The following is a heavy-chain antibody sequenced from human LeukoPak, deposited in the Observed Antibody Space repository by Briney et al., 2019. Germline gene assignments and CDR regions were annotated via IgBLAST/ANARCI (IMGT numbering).Heavy chain of an antibody. CDR2: IKSEADGGTT. V-gene: IGHV3-15*01. CDR3: TTDQSSGWFFYDY. D-gene: IGHD6-19*01. CDR1: GFNFRTAW. J-gene: IGHJ4*02. Sequence: GGSLRLSCTASGFNFRTAWMSRVRHAPGKGLEWGGGIKSEADGGTTDYAAPVKGRFTISRDDSKNVLYLQMNMMATEDTALYYCTTDQSSGWFFYDYWGQGALVTVSS.